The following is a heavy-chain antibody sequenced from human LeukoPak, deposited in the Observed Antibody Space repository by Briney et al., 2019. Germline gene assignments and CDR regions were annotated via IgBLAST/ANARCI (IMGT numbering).Heavy chain of an antibody. CDR2: ISYDGSNK. CDR3: AKDGAYNDSSGFRTYYFDD. V-gene: IGHV3-30*18. J-gene: IGHJ4*02. CDR1: GFTFSSYG. Sequence: GGSLRLSCAASGFTFSSYGMDWVRQAPGKGLEWVAVISYDGSNKYYADSVKGRFTISRDNSKNTLYLQMNSLRAEDTAVYYCAKDGAYNDSSGFRTYYFDDWGQGTLVTVSS. D-gene: IGHD3-22*01.